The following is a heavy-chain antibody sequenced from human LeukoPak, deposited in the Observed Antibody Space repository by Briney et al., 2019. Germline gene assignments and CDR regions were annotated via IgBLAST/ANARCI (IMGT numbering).Heavy chain of an antibody. CDR1: GFTFSSYA. CDR2: ISSGGGST. Sequence: GGSLRLSCAGSGFTFSSYAMSWVRQAPGKGLEWVSGISSGGGSTYYADSVKGRFTISRDNSKNTLDLEMNSLRAEDTAVYYCAKDVGGYYFAYWSGCFDHWGQGTLVTVSS. D-gene: IGHD3-10*01. CDR3: AKDVGGYYFAYWSGCFDH. V-gene: IGHV3-23*01. J-gene: IGHJ4*02.